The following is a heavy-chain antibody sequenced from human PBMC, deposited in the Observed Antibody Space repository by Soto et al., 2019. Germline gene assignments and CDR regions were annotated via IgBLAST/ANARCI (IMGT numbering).Heavy chain of an antibody. Sequence: QVQLRESGPGLVKPSETLSLTCTVSGDSITGSYWSWIRQPPGKTLEWIGYIYHSGTTTYNPSLKSRVSISVDTSKNQFSLRLTSVIAADTPVYYCARDMPYAAGSLAGCDYWGQGILVTVSS. CDR3: ARDMPYAAGSLAGCDY. CDR1: GDSITGSY. J-gene: IGHJ4*02. CDR2: IYHSGTT. D-gene: IGHD1-26*01. V-gene: IGHV4-59*01.